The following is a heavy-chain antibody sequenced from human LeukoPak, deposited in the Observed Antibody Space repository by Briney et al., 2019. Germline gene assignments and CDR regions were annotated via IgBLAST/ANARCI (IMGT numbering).Heavy chain of an antibody. D-gene: IGHD3-22*01. V-gene: IGHV1-46*01. J-gene: IGHJ4*02. CDR1: GYTFTSFY. CDR2: INPSGGST. Sequence: ASVKVSCKASGYTFTSFYMQWVRQAPGQGLEWMGIINPSGGSTNYAQKFQGRVSMTRDTSTSTVYMELSSLRSEDTAMYWCARGYYDSSGYDPGLGYWGQGTLVTVSS. CDR3: ARGYYDSSGYDPGLGY.